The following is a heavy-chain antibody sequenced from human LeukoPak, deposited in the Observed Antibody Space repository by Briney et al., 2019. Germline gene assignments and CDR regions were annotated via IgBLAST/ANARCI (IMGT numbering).Heavy chain of an antibody. Sequence: ASVTVSCKASGYTFTGYYMHWVRQAPGQGLERMGWINPNSGGTDYAQKFQGRVTMTRDTSISTAYMELSRLRSDDKAVYYCARVGATDAFDIWGQGTMVTVSS. V-gene: IGHV1-2*02. CDR3: ARVGATDAFDI. J-gene: IGHJ3*02. CDR1: GYTFTGYY. CDR2: INPNSGGT. D-gene: IGHD1-26*01.